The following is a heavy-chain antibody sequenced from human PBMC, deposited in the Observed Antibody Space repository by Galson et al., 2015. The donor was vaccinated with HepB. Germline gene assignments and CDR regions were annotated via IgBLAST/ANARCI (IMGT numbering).Heavy chain of an antibody. CDR2: IWYDGSNK. CDR1: GFTFSSYG. CDR3: ARDDGGYVRYFDY. D-gene: IGHD3-10*02. V-gene: IGHV3-33*01. J-gene: IGHJ4*02. Sequence: SLRLSCAASGFTFSSYGMRWVRQAPGKGLEWVAVIWYDGSNKYYADSVKGRFTISRDNSKNTLYLQMNSLRAEDTAVYYCARDDGGYVRYFDYWGQGTLVTVSS.